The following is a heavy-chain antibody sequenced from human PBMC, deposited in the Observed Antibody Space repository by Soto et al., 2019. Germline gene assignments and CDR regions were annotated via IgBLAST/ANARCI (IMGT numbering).Heavy chain of an antibody. Sequence: SETLSLTCTVSGGSISSYYWSWIRQPPGKGLEWIGYIYYSGSTNYNPSLKSRVTISVDTSKNQFSLKLSSVTAADTAVYYCARVKGHSNSHNWFDPWGQGTLVTV. D-gene: IGHD4-4*01. CDR1: GGSISSYY. CDR3: ARVKGHSNSHNWFDP. J-gene: IGHJ5*02. CDR2: IYYSGST. V-gene: IGHV4-59*01.